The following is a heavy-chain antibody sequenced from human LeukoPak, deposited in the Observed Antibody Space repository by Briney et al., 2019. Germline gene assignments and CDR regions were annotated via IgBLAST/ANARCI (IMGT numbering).Heavy chain of an antibody. J-gene: IGHJ4*02. D-gene: IGHD2-15*01. CDR2: ITSSGSYI. Sequence: GGSLRLSCAASGFTFSTYAMHWVRQAPGKGLEWVSSITSSGSYIFYADSVKGRFTISRDNAKNSLYLQMHSLRAEDTAVYYCAREDGCSGGSCYRVRYDYWGQGTLVTVSS. CDR3: AREDGCSGGSCYRVRYDY. CDR1: GFTFSTYA. V-gene: IGHV3-21*01.